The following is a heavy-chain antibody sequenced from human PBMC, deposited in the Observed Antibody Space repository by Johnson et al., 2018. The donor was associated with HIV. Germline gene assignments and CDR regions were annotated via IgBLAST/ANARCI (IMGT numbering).Heavy chain of an antibody. J-gene: IGHJ3*02. CDR1: GFTFSSYA. CDR3: AKVNRMEQWLAGGGAFDI. V-gene: IGHV3-23*04. CDR2: ISGSGGST. Sequence: VQLVESGGGVVRPGESLRLSCAASGFTFSSYAMSWVRQAPGKGLEWVSAISGSGGSTYYADSVKGRFTIPRDNSKNTLYLQMDRLRAEDTAQYYCAKVNRMEQWLAGGGAFDIWGQGTMVTVSS. D-gene: IGHD6-19*01.